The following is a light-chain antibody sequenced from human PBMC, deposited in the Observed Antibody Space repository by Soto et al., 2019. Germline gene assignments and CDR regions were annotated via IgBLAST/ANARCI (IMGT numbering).Light chain of an antibody. J-gene: IGLJ2*01. Sequence: QSVLTQPPSASGTPGQRVTISCSGSSSNIGSDTVNWYQQLPGTAPKLLIHRSNQRPSGVPGRFSGSKSGTSATLGITGLQTGDEADYHCGTWDTSLSAGVFGGGTKLTVL. CDR3: GTWDTSLSAGV. CDR1: SSNIGSDT. CDR2: RSN. V-gene: IGLV1-44*01.